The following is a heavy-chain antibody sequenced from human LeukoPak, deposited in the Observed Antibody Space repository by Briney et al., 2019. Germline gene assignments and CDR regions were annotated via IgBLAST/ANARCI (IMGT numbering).Heavy chain of an antibody. J-gene: IGHJ2*01. CDR3: ARAEWSNWYFDL. CDR1: GFTFSTYW. V-gene: IGHV3-7*03. Sequence: GGSLRLSCAASGFTFSTYWMNWVRQAPGKGLEWVANIKQDGSEKYYVDSVEGRFTLSRDSAKNSLYLQMNSLRAEDTAVYYCARAEWSNWYFDLSGRGTLVTVSS. CDR2: IKQDGSEK. D-gene: IGHD3-3*01.